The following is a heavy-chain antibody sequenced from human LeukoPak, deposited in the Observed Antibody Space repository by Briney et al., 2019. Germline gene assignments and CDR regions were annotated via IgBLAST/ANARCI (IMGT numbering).Heavy chain of an antibody. Sequence: SVKVSCKASGGTFSSYAISWVRQAPGQGLEWMGRIIPILGIANYAQKFQGRVTITADKSTSTAYMELSSLRSEDTAVYYCARDVMYSSSWYWFDPWGQGTLVTVSS. CDR3: ARDVMYSSSWYWFDP. V-gene: IGHV1-69*04. CDR2: IIPILGIA. D-gene: IGHD6-13*01. CDR1: GGTFSSYA. J-gene: IGHJ5*02.